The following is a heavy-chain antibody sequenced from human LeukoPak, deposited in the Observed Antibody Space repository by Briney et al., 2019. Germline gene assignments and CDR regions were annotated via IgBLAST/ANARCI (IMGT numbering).Heavy chain of an antibody. CDR1: GYTFTSYG. CDR3: ARDGYCSSTSCYALFYAFDI. D-gene: IGHD2-2*03. Sequence: ASVKVSCKASGYTFTSYGISWVRQAPGQGLEWMGWFSAYNGNTNYAQKLQGRVTMTTDTSTSTAYMELRSLRSDDTAVYYCARDGYCSSTSCYALFYAFDIWGQGTMVTVSS. CDR2: FSAYNGNT. V-gene: IGHV1-18*01. J-gene: IGHJ3*02.